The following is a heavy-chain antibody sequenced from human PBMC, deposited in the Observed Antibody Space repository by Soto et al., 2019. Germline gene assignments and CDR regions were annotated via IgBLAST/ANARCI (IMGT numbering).Heavy chain of an antibody. D-gene: IGHD6-19*01. V-gene: IGHV4-31*03. J-gene: IGHJ5*02. Sequence: SETLSLTCTVSGGSISSGGYYWSWIRQHPGKGLEWIGYIYCSGSTYYNPSLKSRVTISVHTSKHQFPLKLSSVTAADTAVYYCARDEPPGIAVGGWFDPWGQGTLVTVSS. CDR1: GGSISSGGYY. CDR3: ARDEPPGIAVGGWFDP. CDR2: IYCSGST.